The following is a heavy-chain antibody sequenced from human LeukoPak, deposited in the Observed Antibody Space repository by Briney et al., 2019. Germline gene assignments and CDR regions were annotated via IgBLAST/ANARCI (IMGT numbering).Heavy chain of an antibody. CDR3: AVRVAVAGNFDY. J-gene: IGHJ4*02. CDR2: IYYSGST. D-gene: IGHD6-19*01. CDR1: GGSISSSSYF. V-gene: IGHV4-39*01. Sequence: SETLSLTCTVSGGSISSSSYFWGWIRQPPGKGLEWIGSIYYSGSTYYNPSLKSRVTISVDTSKNQFSLKLSSVTAADTAVYYCAVRVAVAGNFDYWGQGTLVTVSS.